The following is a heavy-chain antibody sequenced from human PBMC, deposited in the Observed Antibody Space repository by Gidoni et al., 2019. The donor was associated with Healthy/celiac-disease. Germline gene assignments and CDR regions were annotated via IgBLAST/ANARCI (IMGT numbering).Heavy chain of an antibody. V-gene: IGHV6-1*01. Sequence: QLQQSGPGLVKPSQTPSPTCAISGDSVSSHSAAWNWIRQSPSRALEWLGRTYYRSKWYNDYALSVKSRITINPDTSKNQFSLQLKSVTPEDTAIYYCARLAARPQTYYYYYGMDVWGQGTTVTVSS. CDR3: ARLAARPQTYYYYYGMDV. D-gene: IGHD2-15*01. J-gene: IGHJ6*02. CDR2: TYYRSKWYN. CDR1: GDSVSSHSAA.